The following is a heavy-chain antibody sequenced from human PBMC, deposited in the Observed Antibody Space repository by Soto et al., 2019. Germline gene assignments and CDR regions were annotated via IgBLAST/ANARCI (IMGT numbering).Heavy chain of an antibody. V-gene: IGHV4-30-4*01. D-gene: IGHD6-6*01. Sequence: QVQLQESGPGLVKPSQTLSLTCTVSGGSISSGDYYWSWIRQPPGKGLEWIGYIYHSGSTYYNPSLRRRVTTPVATPKNQSPLKLSSAPAADPAVYYCASERPDGARLAPWGQGPLVTVSS. CDR3: ASERPDGARLAP. CDR1: GGSISSGDYY. J-gene: IGHJ5*02. CDR2: IYHSGST.